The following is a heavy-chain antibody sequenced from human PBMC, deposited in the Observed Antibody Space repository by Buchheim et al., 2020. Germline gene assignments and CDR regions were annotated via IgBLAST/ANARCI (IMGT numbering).Heavy chain of an antibody. CDR2: IKQEGSEK. J-gene: IGHJ4*02. Sequence: EVQLVESGGGLVQPGGSLRLSCAASGFTFSPYWMSWVRQAPGKGLEWVANIKQEGSEKYYVGSVKGRFTISRDNAKNSLYHQMNRLRAEDTAVYYCARERYYGSGSPFDYWGQGTL. D-gene: IGHD3-10*01. CDR3: ARERYYGSGSPFDY. CDR1: GFTFSPYW. V-gene: IGHV3-7*03.